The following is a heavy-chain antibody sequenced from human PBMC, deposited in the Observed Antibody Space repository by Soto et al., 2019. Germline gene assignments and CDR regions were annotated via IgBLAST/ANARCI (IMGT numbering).Heavy chain of an antibody. J-gene: IGHJ6*02. CDR1: GYSFTSYW. Sequence: GESLKISCKGSGYSFTSYWISWVRQMPGKGLEWMGRIDPSDSYTNYSPSFQGHVTISADKSISTAYLQWSSLKASDTAMYSCARPSRSYSSSYYYYGMDVWGQGTTVTVSS. V-gene: IGHV5-10-1*01. CDR2: IDPSDSYT. D-gene: IGHD6-13*01. CDR3: ARPSRSYSSSYYYYGMDV.